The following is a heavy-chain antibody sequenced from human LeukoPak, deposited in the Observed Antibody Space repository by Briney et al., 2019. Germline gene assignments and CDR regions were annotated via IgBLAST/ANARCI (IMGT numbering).Heavy chain of an antibody. D-gene: IGHD5-24*01. CDR3: ARGGTATWLQLTGFYSFDV. CDR1: GYTFTNYG. V-gene: IGHV1-69*05. CDR2: VIPMFGSA. Sequence: WASAKVSCKASGYTFTNYGITWVRQAPGQGLEWMGGVIPMFGSAEYTQKFQGRVTITTDHSTNTAYMELRSLRYEDTAMYYCARGGTATWLQLTGFYSFDVWGQGTMVTVSS. J-gene: IGHJ3*01.